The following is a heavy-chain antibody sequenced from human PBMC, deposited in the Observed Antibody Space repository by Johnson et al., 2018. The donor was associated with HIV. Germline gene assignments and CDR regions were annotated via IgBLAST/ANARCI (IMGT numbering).Heavy chain of an antibody. Sequence: QVQLVESGGGLVQPGGSLRLSCAASGFTFSDYYMSWIRQAPGKGLEWVSYISSSGSTIYYADSVKGRFTISRDNAKNTLYLQMNSVGAEDTAVYYWARGRSSTRASDLGSGAFDFWGQGTLVTVTS. V-gene: IGHV3-11*04. D-gene: IGHD2-2*01. CDR1: GFTFSDYY. CDR2: ISSSGSTI. J-gene: IGHJ3*01. CDR3: ARGRSSTRASDLGSGAFDF.